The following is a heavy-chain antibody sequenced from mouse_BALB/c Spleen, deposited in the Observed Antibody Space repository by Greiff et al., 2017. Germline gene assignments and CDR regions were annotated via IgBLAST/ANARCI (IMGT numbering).Heavy chain of an antibody. Sequence: SGTVLARPGASVKMSCKASGYTFTSYWMHWVKQRPGQGLEWIGAIYPGNSDTSYNQKFKGKAKLTAVTSTSTAYMELSSLTNEDSAVYYCTRGDYRSAWFAYWGQGTLVTVSA. CDR3: TRGDYRSAWFAY. CDR2: IYPGNSDT. J-gene: IGHJ3*01. D-gene: IGHD2-14*01. V-gene: IGHV1-5*01. CDR1: GYTFTSYW.